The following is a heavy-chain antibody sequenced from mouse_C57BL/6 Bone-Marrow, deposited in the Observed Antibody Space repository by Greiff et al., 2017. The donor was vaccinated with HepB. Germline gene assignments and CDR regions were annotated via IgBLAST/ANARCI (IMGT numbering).Heavy chain of an antibody. Sequence: EVQLQQSGAELVRPGSSVKMSCKTSGYTFTSYGINWVKQRPGQGLEWIGYIYIGNGYTEYHEKFKGKATLTSDTSSSTAYMQLSSLTSEDSAIYFCARSGYYYYYAMDDWGQGPSVTVSS. V-gene: IGHV1-58*01. CDR1: GYTFTSYG. CDR3: ARSGYYYYYAMDD. D-gene: IGHD2-3*01. CDR2: IYIGNGYT. J-gene: IGHJ4*01.